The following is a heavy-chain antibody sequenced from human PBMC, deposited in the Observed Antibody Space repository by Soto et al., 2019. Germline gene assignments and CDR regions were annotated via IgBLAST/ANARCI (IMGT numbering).Heavy chain of an antibody. CDR2: ISSSSSYT. V-gene: IGHV3-11*06. D-gene: IGHD6-19*01. J-gene: IGHJ5*02. Sequence: PGGSLRLSCAASGFTFSDYYMSWIRQAPGKGLEWVSYISSSSSYTNYADSVKGRFTISRDNAKNSLYLQMNSLRAEDTAVYYCARNGAGQWQWGAWFDPWGQGTLVTVSS. CDR3: ARNGAGQWQWGAWFDP. CDR1: GFTFSDYY.